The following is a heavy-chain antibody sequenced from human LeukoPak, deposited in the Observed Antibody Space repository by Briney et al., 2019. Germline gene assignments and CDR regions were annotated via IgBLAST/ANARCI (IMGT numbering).Heavy chain of an antibody. CDR3: TARVVTTTEF. CDR2: VKGGGTT. V-gene: IGHV3-15*01. J-gene: IGHJ4*02. D-gene: IGHD2-21*02. CDR1: GFNFNDAW. Sequence: GGSLRLSCLGSGFNFNDAWMNWVRQALGKGLEWVGRVKGGGTTDDTAPMKGRHTISRDDSKRTVYLQMNSLKTEDTAMYFCTARVVTTTEFWGQGTLVTVSS.